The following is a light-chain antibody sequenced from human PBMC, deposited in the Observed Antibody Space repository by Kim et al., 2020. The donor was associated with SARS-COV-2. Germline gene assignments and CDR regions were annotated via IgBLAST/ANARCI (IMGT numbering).Light chain of an antibody. CDR1: QSISRW. CDR2: DAS. V-gene: IGKV1-5*01. CDR3: QQYDSYWT. J-gene: IGKJ1*01. Sequence: STSVGDRVTSTCRASQSISRWLAWYQQTQGKAPKLLIYDASTLESGVPSRFSGSGYGTEFTLTISSLQPDDFATYYCQQYDSYWTFGQGTKVDIK.